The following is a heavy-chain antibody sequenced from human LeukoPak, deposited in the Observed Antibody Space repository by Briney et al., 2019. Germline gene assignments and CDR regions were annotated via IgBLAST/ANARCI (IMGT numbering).Heavy chain of an antibody. J-gene: IGHJ4*02. V-gene: IGHV4-31*03. CDR2: IYYSGST. CDR3: ARVQWLAYYSDY. CDR1: GGSISSGGYY. D-gene: IGHD6-19*01. Sequence: SPTLSLTCTVSGGSISSGGYYWSWIRQHPGKGLEWIGYIYYSGSTYYNPSRKSRVTISVDTSKNQFSLKLSSVTAADTAVYYCARVQWLAYYSDYWGQGTLVTVSS.